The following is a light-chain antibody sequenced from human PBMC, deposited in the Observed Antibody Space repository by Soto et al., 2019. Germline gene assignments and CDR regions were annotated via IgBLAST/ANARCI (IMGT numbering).Light chain of an antibody. CDR2: DAS. Sequence: EIVLTQSPATLSLSPGERATFSCRASQSVSSYLAWYQQRPGQAPRLLMYDASKRATGIPARFSGSGSGTDFTLTISSLEPEDFAVYYCQQRTIWPPSITFGQGTRLEIK. J-gene: IGKJ5*01. CDR1: QSVSSY. CDR3: QQRTIWPPSIT. V-gene: IGKV3-11*01.